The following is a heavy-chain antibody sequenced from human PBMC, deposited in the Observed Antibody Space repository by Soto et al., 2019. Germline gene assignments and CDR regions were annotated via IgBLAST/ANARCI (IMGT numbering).Heavy chain of an antibody. V-gene: IGHV3-30-3*01. CDR3: ARAGEYQLPRLDY. D-gene: IGHD2-2*01. CDR2: ISYDGSNK. J-gene: IGHJ4*02. Sequence: PGGSLRLSCAASGFTFSSYAMHWVRQAPGKGLEWVAVISYDGSNKYYADSVKGRFTISRDNSKNTLYLQMNSLRAEDTAVYYCARAGEYQLPRLDYWGQGTLVTVSS. CDR1: GFTFSSYA.